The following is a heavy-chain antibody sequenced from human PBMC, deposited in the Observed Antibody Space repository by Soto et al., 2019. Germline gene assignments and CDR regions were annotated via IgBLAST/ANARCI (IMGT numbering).Heavy chain of an antibody. J-gene: IGHJ5*02. V-gene: IGHV4-34*01. CDR2: INHSGST. CDR3: ASHYGDNST. Sequence: PSETLSLTCAVYGGSFSGYYWSWIRQPPGKGLEWIGEINHSGSTNYNPSLKSRVTISVDTSKDQFSLKLSSVTAADTAVYYCASHYGDNSTWGQGTLVTVSS. D-gene: IGHD4-17*01. CDR1: GGSFSGYY.